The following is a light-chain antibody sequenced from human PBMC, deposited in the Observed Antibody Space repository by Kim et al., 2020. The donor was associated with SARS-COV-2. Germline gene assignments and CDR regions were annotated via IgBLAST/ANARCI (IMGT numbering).Light chain of an antibody. J-gene: IGKJ2*01. Sequence: DIVMTQSPDSLAVSLGERATINCKSSQSILYSSNNKNYLAWYQQKPGQPPRLLIYWASTRESGVPDRFSGSRSGTDFTLTISSLQAEDVAAYYCQQYYTTPHTFGQGTKLEI. CDR1: QSILYSSNNKNY. CDR3: QQYYTTPHT. CDR2: WAS. V-gene: IGKV4-1*01.